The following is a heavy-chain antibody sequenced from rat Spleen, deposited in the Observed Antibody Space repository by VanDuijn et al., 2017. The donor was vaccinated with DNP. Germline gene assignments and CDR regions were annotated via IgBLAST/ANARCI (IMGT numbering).Heavy chain of an antibody. CDR2: ISDDGSRP. J-gene: IGHJ2*01. CDR1: GFTFSNYD. V-gene: IGHV5-20*01. Sequence: EVQLVESGGGLVQPGRSLKLSCAASGFTFSNYDMAWVRQAPTKGLEWVAGISDDGSRPYYRDSVKGRFTVSRDNAESTLYLQMDSLRSEDTATYYCTTDPYGQYWGQGVMVTVSS. CDR3: TTDPYGQY. D-gene: IGHD1-11*01.